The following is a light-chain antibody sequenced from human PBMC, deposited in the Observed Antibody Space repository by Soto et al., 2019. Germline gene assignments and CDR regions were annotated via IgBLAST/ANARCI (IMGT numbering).Light chain of an antibody. CDR3: QQFGVTRWA. CDR2: GAS. CDR1: QSVTSSY. J-gene: IGKJ1*01. V-gene: IGKV3-20*01. Sequence: EIVLTQSPGTLSLSPGERATLSCRASQSVTSSYIAWYQQKPGQAPRLLIYGASNRATGTPDRFSGSGSGTDFTLMISRRETEDFAVYYCQQFGVTRWAFGQGTKV.